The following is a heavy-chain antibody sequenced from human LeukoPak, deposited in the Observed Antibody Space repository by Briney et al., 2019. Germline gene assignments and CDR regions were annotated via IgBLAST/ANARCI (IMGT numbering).Heavy chain of an antibody. J-gene: IGHJ4*02. CDR1: GYSISSGYY. CDR3: ARDRAAAGSVDY. D-gene: IGHD6-13*01. V-gene: IGHV4-38-2*02. Sequence: SETLSFTCAVSGYSISSGYYWGWIRQPPGKGLGWIGSIYHSGSTYYNPSLKSRVTISVDTSKNQFSLKLSSVTAADTAVYYCARDRAAAGSVDYWGQGTLVTVSS. CDR2: IYHSGST.